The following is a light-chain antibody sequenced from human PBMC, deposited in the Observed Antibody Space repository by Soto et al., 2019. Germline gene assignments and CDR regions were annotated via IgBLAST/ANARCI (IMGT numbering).Light chain of an antibody. CDR1: QSIISY. Sequence: DIQMTESPSFVAAYIGGIFTITGGASQSIISYLNWYQQKPGEAPKLLMFAASSLQTGVPSRFSGSGSGTDFSLNITSLQPEDFATYYCQECYSPLWAFGQGTKVDIK. V-gene: IGKV1-39*01. CDR3: QECYSPLWA. CDR2: AAS. J-gene: IGKJ1*01.